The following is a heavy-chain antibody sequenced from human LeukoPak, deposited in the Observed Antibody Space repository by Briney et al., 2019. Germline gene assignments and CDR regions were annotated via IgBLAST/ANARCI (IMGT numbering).Heavy chain of an antibody. Sequence: GGSLRLSCAASGFTFSSYNMNWVRQAPGKGLEWVSSITSGSSYIYYADSVKGRFTISRANAKNSLYLQMNSLRAEDTAVYYCARDREYSSGWKTCLDYWGQGTLVTVSS. CDR1: GFTFSSYN. D-gene: IGHD6-19*01. CDR2: ITSGSSYI. J-gene: IGHJ4*02. CDR3: ARDREYSSGWKTCLDY. V-gene: IGHV3-21*01.